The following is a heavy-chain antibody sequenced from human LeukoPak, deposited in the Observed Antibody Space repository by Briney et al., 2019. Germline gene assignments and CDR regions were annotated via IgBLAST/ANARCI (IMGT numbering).Heavy chain of an antibody. CDR3: TRTSDILTGYTPREAYYYYYHMDV. V-gene: IGHV3-73*01. CDR1: GFTFSGSA. J-gene: IGHJ6*03. Sequence: GGSLRLSCAASGFTFSGSAMHWVRQASGKGLEWVGRIRSKANSYATVYAASVKGRFTISRDDSKNTAYLQMNSLKTEDTAVYYCTRTSDILTGYTPREAYYYYYHMDVWGKGTTVTISS. CDR2: IRSKANSYAT. D-gene: IGHD3-9*01.